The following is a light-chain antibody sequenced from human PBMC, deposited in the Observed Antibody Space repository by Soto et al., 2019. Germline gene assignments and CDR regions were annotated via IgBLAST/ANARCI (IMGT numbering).Light chain of an antibody. J-gene: IGKJ1*01. Sequence: DIVLTQSPGTLSLSQGERATLSCRASQSVSSNLAWYQQKPGQAPRLLIYGASTRATGIPARFSGSGSGTEFTLTISSLQSEDFAVYYCQQYNNWPRPFGQGTKVDIK. CDR1: QSVSSN. CDR2: GAS. V-gene: IGKV3-15*01. CDR3: QQYNNWPRP.